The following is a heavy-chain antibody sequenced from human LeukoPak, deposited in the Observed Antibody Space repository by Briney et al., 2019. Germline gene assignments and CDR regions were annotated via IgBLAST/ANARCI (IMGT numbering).Heavy chain of an antibody. V-gene: IGHV4-4*07. Sequence: SETLSLTCTVSGGSISSYYWSWIRQPAGKGLEWIGRIYTSGSTNYNPSLKSRVTMSVDTSKNQFSLKLSSVTAADTAVYYCARDYYGSGSYFIGDYYMDVWGKGTTVTISS. CDR1: GGSISSYY. D-gene: IGHD3-10*01. J-gene: IGHJ6*03. CDR3: ARDYYGSGSYFIGDYYMDV. CDR2: IYTSGST.